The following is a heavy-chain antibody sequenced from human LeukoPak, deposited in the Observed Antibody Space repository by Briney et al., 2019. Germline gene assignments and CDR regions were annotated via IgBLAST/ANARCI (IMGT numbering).Heavy chain of an antibody. V-gene: IGHV4-34*01. CDR3: ARDGQSHFDY. D-gene: IGHD3/OR15-3a*01. J-gene: IGHJ4*02. CDR2: INHSGST. Sequence: PSKTLSLTCAVYGGSFSGYYWSWIRQPPGKGLEWIGEINHSGSTNYNPSLKSRVTISVDTSKNQFSLKLSSVTTADTAVYYCARDGQSHFDYWGQGTLVTVSS. CDR1: GGSFSGYY.